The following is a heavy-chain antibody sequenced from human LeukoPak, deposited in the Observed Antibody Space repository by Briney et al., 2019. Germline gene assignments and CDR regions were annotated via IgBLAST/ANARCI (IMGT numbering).Heavy chain of an antibody. CDR2: IYYSGST. Sequence: SETLSLTCTVSGGSISSYYWSWIRQPPGKGLERIGYIYYSGSTNYNPSLKSRVTISVDTSKNQFSLKLSSVTAADTAVYYCARVLPLRLGGYYYGMDVWGQGTTVTVSS. CDR1: GGSISSYY. J-gene: IGHJ6*02. CDR3: ARVLPLRLGGYYYGMDV. V-gene: IGHV4-59*01. D-gene: IGHD2-15*01.